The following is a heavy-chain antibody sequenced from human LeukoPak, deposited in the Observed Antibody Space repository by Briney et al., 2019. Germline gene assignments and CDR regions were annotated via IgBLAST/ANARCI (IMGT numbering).Heavy chain of an antibody. Sequence: GGSLRLSCAASGFTFSSYSMNWVRQARGKGLEWVGRIRSKANSYATAYAASVKGRFTISRDDSKSTAYLQMNSLKTEDTAVYYCTTDYDFWSGYYEGDYWGQGTLVTVSS. CDR2: IRSKANSYAT. CDR3: TTDYDFWSGYYEGDY. CDR1: GFTFSSYS. V-gene: IGHV3-73*01. D-gene: IGHD3-3*01. J-gene: IGHJ4*02.